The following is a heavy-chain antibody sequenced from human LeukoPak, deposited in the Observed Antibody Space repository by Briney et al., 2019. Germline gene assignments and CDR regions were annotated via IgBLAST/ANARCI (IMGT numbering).Heavy chain of an antibody. CDR2: ISFDGNNK. Sequence: GGSLRLSCEASGFTFTSYGLHWVRQTPGKGLEWAAVISFDGNNKLYADSVKGRFTISRDNSKNTLYLQLNSLTAEDTALYSCAKDLGFGGDYYGMDVWGKGTTVTVSS. CDR1: GFTFTSYG. V-gene: IGHV3-30*18. D-gene: IGHD3-10*01. CDR3: AKDLGFGGDYYGMDV. J-gene: IGHJ6*04.